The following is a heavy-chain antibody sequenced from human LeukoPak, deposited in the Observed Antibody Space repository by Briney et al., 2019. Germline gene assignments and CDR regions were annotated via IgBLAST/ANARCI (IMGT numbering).Heavy chain of an antibody. Sequence: PGGSLRLSCAASGFTFNSNYMTWVRQAPGKGLEWVSVIYTGGSTYYSDSVTGRFTISRDNSENELYLQMNSLRTEDTAVYYCARAGVGAKRGAFDIWGQGTMVTVSS. D-gene: IGHD1-26*01. CDR2: IYTGGST. CDR1: GFTFNSNY. CDR3: ARAGVGAKRGAFDI. V-gene: IGHV3-66*02. J-gene: IGHJ3*02.